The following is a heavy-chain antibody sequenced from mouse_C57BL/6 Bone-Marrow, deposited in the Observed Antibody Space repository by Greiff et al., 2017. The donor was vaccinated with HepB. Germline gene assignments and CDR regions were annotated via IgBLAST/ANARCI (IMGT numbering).Heavy chain of an antibody. CDR3: ARCYGSSRYFDY. J-gene: IGHJ2*01. V-gene: IGHV1-63*01. CDR2: IYPGGGYT. D-gene: IGHD1-1*01. CDR1: GYTFTNYW. Sequence: QVHVKQSGAELVRPGTSVKMSCKASGYTFTNYWIGWAKQRPGHGLEWIGDIYPGGGYTNYNEKFKGKATLTADKSSSTAYMQFSSLTSEDSAIYYCARCYGSSRYFDYWGQGTTLTVSS.